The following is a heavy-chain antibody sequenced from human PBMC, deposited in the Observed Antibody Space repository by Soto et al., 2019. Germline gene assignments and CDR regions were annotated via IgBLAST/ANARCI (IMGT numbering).Heavy chain of an antibody. V-gene: IGHV3-30*18. CDR1: GVTFSSYG. CDR2: ISYDGSNK. Sequence: GGSLRLSCAASGVTFSSYGMHWVRQAPGKGLEWVAVISYDGSNKYYADSVKGRFTISRDNSKNTLYLQMNSLRAEDTAVYYCAKDEDYSGGSFDYWGQGTLVTVSS. CDR3: AKDEDYSGGSFDY. D-gene: IGHD2-15*01. J-gene: IGHJ4*02.